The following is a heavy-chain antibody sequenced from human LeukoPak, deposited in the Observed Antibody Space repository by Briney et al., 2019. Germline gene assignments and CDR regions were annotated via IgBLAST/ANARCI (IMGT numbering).Heavy chain of an antibody. V-gene: IGHV3-20*04. CDR2: INWNGGST. D-gene: IGHD3-10*01. J-gene: IGHJ4*02. CDR1: GFTFDDYG. Sequence: GGSLRLSCAASGFTFDDYGMSWVRQAPGKGLEWVSGINWNGGSTGYADSVKGRFTISRDNAKNSLYLQMNSLRAEDTALYYCARGRAAPVLLWFGEFQYYFDYWGQGTLVTVSS. CDR3: ARGRAAPVLLWFGEFQYYFDY.